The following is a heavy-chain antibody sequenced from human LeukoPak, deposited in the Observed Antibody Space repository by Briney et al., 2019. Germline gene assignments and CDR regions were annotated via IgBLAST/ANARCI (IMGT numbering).Heavy chain of an antibody. D-gene: IGHD1-26*01. V-gene: IGHV3-30-3*01. Sequence: GGSLRLSCAASGFTFSSYAMSWVRQAPGKGLEWMAVISYDGSKKYYADSVKGRFTISRDNSKNTLYLQMNSLRAEDMAVYYCARDPYSGSYFDYWGQGTLVTVSS. J-gene: IGHJ4*02. CDR1: GFTFSSYA. CDR2: ISYDGSKK. CDR3: ARDPYSGSYFDY.